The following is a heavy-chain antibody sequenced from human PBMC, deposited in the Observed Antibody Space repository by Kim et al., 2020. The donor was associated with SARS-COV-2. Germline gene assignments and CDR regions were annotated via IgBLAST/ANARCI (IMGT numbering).Heavy chain of an antibody. CDR2: IYHSGST. CDR3: ARGVATINVFDY. V-gene: IGHV4-38-2*02. D-gene: IGHD5-12*01. CDR1: GYSISSGYY. Sequence: SETLSLTCTVSGYSISSGYYWCWIRQPPGKGLEWIGSIYHSGSTYYNPSLKSRVTISVDTSKNQFSLKLSSVTAADTAVYYCARGVATINVFDYWGQGTLVSVS. J-gene: IGHJ4*02.